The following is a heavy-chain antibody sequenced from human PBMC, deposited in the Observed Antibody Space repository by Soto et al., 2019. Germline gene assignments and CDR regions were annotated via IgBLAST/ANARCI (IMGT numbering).Heavy chain of an antibody. J-gene: IGHJ4*02. D-gene: IGHD3-10*01. CDR2: ISSSSSYI. CDR1: GFTFSSYS. V-gene: IGHV3-21*01. CDR3: AREGKGRFGELWGYYFDY. Sequence: GGSLRLSCAASGFTFSSYSMNWVRQAPGKGLEWVSSISSSSSYIYYADSVKGRFTISRDNAKNSLYLQMNSLRAEDTAVYYCAREGKGRFGELWGYYFDYWGQGTLVTVSS.